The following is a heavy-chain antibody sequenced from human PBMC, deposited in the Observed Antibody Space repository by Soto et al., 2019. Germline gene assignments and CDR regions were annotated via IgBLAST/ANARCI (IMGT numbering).Heavy chain of an antibody. CDR2: ISSSSSNI. CDR3: ARGLYGDTSDDFQY. J-gene: IGHJ1*01. D-gene: IGHD4-17*01. Sequence: GGSPRLSCAASGLTFSSYSMNWVRQAPGKGLEWVSYISSSSSNIYYADSVKGRFTISRDNAKNSLYLQMNSLRAEDTAVYYCARGLYGDTSDDFQYWGQGTPVNVAS. V-gene: IGHV3-48*01. CDR1: GLTFSSYS.